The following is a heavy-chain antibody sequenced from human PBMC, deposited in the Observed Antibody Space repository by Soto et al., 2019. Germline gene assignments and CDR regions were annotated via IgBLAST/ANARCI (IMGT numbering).Heavy chain of an antibody. D-gene: IGHD3-16*02. CDR3: AKGRPPLDL. Sequence: EVQLLESGGGLVQPGVSLRLSCAASQFTFSYYAMGWVSQAPGKGLEWVSLISGAGGSTNYADSVKGRFAISRDNSENTLYLQMNSLSAEDTAVYYCAKGRPPLDLWGRGTLVIVSS. CDR2: ISGAGGST. V-gene: IGHV3-23*01. J-gene: IGHJ2*01. CDR1: QFTFSYYA.